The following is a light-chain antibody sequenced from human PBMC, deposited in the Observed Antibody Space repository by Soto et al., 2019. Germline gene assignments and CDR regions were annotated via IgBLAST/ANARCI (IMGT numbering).Light chain of an antibody. Sequence: EIVLTQSPATLSLSPGERATLSCRASQSVNTVLAWYQQKPNQAPRLLIYEAYNRAPGIPARFSGSGSGTDFSLTISSLEPEDFAVYYCQQRNSWPLTFGGGTKVEIK. V-gene: IGKV3-11*01. CDR1: QSVNTV. CDR2: EAY. CDR3: QQRNSWPLT. J-gene: IGKJ4*01.